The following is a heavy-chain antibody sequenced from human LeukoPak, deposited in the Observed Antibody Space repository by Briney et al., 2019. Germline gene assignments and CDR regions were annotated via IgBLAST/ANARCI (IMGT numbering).Heavy chain of an antibody. D-gene: IGHD6-13*01. J-gene: IGHJ4*02. CDR1: GGSIRSTSYS. CDR2: IHYTGTT. V-gene: IGHV4-39*02. CDR3: AKLVPAAGPTDFDY. Sequence: PSETLSLTCTVSGGSIRSTSYSWGWIRQPPGKGLEWIGNIHYTGTTYYNPSLRSRVTIFVDTSNNNLSLKLNSVTAADTAVYYCAKLVPAAGPTDFDYWGQGTLVTVSS.